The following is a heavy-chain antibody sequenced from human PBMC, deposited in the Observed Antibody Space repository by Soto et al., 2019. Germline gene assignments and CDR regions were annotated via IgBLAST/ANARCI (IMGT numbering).Heavy chain of an antibody. V-gene: IGHV4-34*01. CDR2: INHRGST. J-gene: IGHJ5*02. CDR1: GGSFSGYY. D-gene: IGHD2-8*02. CDR3: ARDGFCTETSCRIGNWFDP. Sequence: SETLSLTCAVYGGSFSGYYWSWIRQAPGKGLEWIGEINHRGSTYNPSLTSRVTMSVDTSKNQFSLKLTSVTAADTAVYYCARDGFCTETSCRIGNWFDPWGQGTQVTVS.